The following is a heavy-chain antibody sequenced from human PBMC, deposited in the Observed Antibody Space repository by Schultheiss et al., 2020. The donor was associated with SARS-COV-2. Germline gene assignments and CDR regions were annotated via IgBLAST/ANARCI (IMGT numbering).Heavy chain of an antibody. Sequence: ASVKVSCKTSGYTFTSHGISWVRQAPGQGFEWMGWISTYNGDTDYAQKFQGWVTMTRDTSISTAYMELSRLRSDDTAVYYCAREHPFWSGYSDYYGMDVWGQGTTVTVSS. D-gene: IGHD3-3*01. CDR3: AREHPFWSGYSDYYGMDV. CDR1: GYTFTSHG. J-gene: IGHJ6*02. V-gene: IGHV1-18*04. CDR2: ISTYNGDT.